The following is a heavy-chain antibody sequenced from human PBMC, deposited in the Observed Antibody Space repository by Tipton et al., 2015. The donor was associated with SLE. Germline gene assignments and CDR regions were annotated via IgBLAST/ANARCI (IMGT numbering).Heavy chain of an antibody. CDR2: IYYSGST. D-gene: IGHD6-13*01. V-gene: IGHV4-39*01. CDR1: GGSISSSSYY. CDR3: ASPRAAGPFDY. Sequence: TLSLTCAVSGGSISSSSYYWGWIRQPPGKGLEWIGSIYYSGSTYYNPSLKSRVTISVDTSKNQFSLKLSSVTAADTAVYYCASPRAAGPFDYWAREPWSPSPQ. J-gene: IGHJ4*02.